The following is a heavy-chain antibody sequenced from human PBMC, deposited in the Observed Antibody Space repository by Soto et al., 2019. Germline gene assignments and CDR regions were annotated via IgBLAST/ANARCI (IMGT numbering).Heavy chain of an antibody. CDR1: GYSFTTYA. V-gene: IGHV1-3*01. D-gene: IGHD3-3*01. Sequence: QDLLVQSGAEVKKPGASVNISCKASGYSFTTYAIHWVRQAPGRRLEWMGCINAGNGYTEYSQKFQGRVAISRDTSANTAHMELGSLRSEDTAVYYCARDMAIFGMAITGSYFYGMDVWGQGTTVTVSS. J-gene: IGHJ6*02. CDR3: ARDMAIFGMAITGSYFYGMDV. CDR2: INAGNGYT.